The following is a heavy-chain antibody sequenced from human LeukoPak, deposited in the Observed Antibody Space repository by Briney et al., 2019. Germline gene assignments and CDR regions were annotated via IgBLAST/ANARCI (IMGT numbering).Heavy chain of an antibody. J-gene: IGHJ4*02. D-gene: IGHD6-19*01. V-gene: IGHV4-34*01. Sequence: SETLSLTCAVYGGSFSGYYWSWIRQPPGKGLEWIGEINHSGSTNYNPSLKSRVTISVDTSKNQFSLKLSSVTAADTAVYYCAREAGAQGGDWGQGTLVTVSS. CDR1: GGSFSGYY. CDR3: AREAGAQGGD. CDR2: INHSGST.